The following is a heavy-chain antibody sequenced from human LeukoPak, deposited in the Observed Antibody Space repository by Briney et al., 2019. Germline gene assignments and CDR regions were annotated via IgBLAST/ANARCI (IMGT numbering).Heavy chain of an antibody. D-gene: IGHD5-18*01. CDR1: GGTFSSYA. Sequence: SVKVSCKASGGTFSSYAISWVRQAPGQGLEWMGRIIPILGIANYAQKFQGRVTITADKSTSTAYMELSSLRSEDTAVYYCARVTWIQQGGWFDPWGQGTLVTVSS. CDR2: IIPILGIA. J-gene: IGHJ5*02. V-gene: IGHV1-69*04. CDR3: ARVTWIQQGGWFDP.